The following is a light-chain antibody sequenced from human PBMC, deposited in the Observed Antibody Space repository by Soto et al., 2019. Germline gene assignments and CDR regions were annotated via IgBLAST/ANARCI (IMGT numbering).Light chain of an antibody. V-gene: IGKV3-20*01. CDR3: QQYGSSPLT. CDR2: DTS. CDR1: QSVSSY. Sequence: EIVLTQSPGTLSLSVGERVTLSCRASQSVSSYLAWYQQTPGRAPRLLIYDTSNRATGTPDRFSGSGSGTDFTLTISRLEPEDFTVYYCQQYGSSPLTFGEGTTVEIK. J-gene: IGKJ4*01.